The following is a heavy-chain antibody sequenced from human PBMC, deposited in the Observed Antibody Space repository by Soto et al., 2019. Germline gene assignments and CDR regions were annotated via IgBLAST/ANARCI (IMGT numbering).Heavy chain of an antibody. CDR2: ISAYNGNT. D-gene: IGHD2-2*01. V-gene: IGHV1-18*01. CDR1: GYTFTSYG. CDR3: ARDPTFIVPAATDNWFDP. J-gene: IGHJ5*02. Sequence: ASVKVSCKASGYTFTSYGISWVRQAPGQGLEWMGWISAYNGNTNYAQKLQGRVTMTTDTSTSTAYMELRSLRSDDTAVYYCARDPTFIVPAATDNWFDPWGQGTLVTVSS.